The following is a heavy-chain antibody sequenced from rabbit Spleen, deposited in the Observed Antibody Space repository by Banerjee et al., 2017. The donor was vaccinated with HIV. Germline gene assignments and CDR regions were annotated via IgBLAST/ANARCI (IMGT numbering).Heavy chain of an antibody. V-gene: IGHV1S40*01. CDR2: IYAGSSGTN. Sequence: QSLEESGGDLVKPGASLTLTCTASGFSFSGSHYMCWVCQAPGKGLEWIACIYAGSSGTNYYASWAKGRFTISKTSSTTVTLQMTSLTAADTATYFCARDLDGVIGWNFGWWGPGTLVTVS. J-gene: IGHJ4*01. D-gene: IGHD4-1*01. CDR1: GFSFSGSHY. CDR3: ARDLDGVIGWNFGW.